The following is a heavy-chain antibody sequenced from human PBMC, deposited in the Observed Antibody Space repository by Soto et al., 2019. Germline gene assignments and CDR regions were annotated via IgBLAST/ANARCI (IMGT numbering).Heavy chain of an antibody. CDR2: IWFDGSKK. D-gene: IGHD2-2*01. CDR3: ARDRLVPYGYGMDV. CDR1: GFTFRSYG. Sequence: GRPMRHSCAAAGFTFRSYGIHRVSQNTGKGLEWVALIWFDGSKKYYVDSVKGRFAVSRDNSKNTLYLQMNSLRVEDTDVYYCARDRLVPYGYGMDVWGQGTTVTGSS. V-gene: IGHV3-33*01. J-gene: IGHJ6*02.